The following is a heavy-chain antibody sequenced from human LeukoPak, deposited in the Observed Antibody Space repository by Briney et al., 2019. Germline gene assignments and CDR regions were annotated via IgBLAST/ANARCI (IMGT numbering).Heavy chain of an antibody. CDR3: ARDSRTRSAFDL. CDR2: ISSSSFTI. Sequence: PGGSLRLSCAASGFTFSDYSMSWIRQAPGKGLEWLSNISSSSFTIYYADSMKGRFTVPRDNAINSLYLQMNSLRAEDTAVYYCARDSRTRSAFDLWGQGTLVTVSS. V-gene: IGHV3-11*01. J-gene: IGHJ3*01. D-gene: IGHD1-7*01. CDR1: GFTFSDYS.